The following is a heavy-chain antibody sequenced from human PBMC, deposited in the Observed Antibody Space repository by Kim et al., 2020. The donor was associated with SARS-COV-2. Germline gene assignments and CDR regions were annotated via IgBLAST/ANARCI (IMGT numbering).Heavy chain of an antibody. V-gene: IGHV1-3*01. Sequence: ASVKVSCKSSVYTFTNYAIHWVRQAPGQRLEWMVFINVDIGNTKYSHKFQGRVTITRDTNASTAYMELSSLRSADTAVYFCARMVRVGGLTLWGEGTTVTVS. J-gene: IGHJ6*02. D-gene: IGHD3-10*01. CDR1: VYTFTNYA. CDR3: ARMVRVGGLTL. CDR2: INVDIGNT.